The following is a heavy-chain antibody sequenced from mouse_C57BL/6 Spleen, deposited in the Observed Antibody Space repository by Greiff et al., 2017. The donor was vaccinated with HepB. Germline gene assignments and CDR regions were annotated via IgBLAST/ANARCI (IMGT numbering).Heavy chain of an antibody. Sequence: VQLKQSGPELVKPGASVKISCKASGYTFTDYYMNWVKQSHGKSLEWIGDINPNNGGTSYNQKFKGKATLTVDKSSSTAYMELRSLTSEDSAVYYCARTIDYDFDYWGQGTTLTVSS. V-gene: IGHV1-26*01. D-gene: IGHD2-13*01. CDR3: ARTIDYDFDY. J-gene: IGHJ2*01. CDR2: INPNNGGT. CDR1: GYTFTDYY.